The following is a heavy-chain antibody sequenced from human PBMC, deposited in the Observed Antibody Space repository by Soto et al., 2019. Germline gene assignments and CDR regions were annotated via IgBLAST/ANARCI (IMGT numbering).Heavy chain of an antibody. D-gene: IGHD3-10*01. J-gene: IGHJ5*02. Sequence: PSETLSLTCTVSGGSISSGGYYWSWIRQHPGKGLEWIGYIYYSGSTYYNPSLKNQFSLKLSSVTAADTAVYYCARVNPNYYGSGSYSFDPWGQGTLVTVSS. CDR3: ARVNPNYYGSGSYSFDP. CDR1: GGSISSGGYY. V-gene: IGHV4-31*01. CDR2: IYYSGST.